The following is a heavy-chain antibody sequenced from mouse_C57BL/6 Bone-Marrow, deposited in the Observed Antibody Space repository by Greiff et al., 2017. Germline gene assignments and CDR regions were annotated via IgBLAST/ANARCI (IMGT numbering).Heavy chain of an antibody. CDR3: APGAYGSY. D-gene: IGHD1-1*01. Sequence: VQGVESGPELVKPGASVKISCKASGYAFSSSWMNWVKQRPGKGLEWIGRIYPGDGDTNYNGKFKGKATLTADKSSSTAYMQLSSLTSEDSAVYFCAPGAYGSYWGQGTTLTVSS. CDR1: GYAFSSSW. J-gene: IGHJ2*01. V-gene: IGHV1-82*01. CDR2: IYPGDGDT.